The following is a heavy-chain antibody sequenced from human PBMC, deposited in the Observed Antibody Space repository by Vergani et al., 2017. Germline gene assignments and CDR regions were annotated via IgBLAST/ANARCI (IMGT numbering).Heavy chain of an antibody. CDR1: GFTFSSYS. CDR3: ARGDQSYDDFRSGLPTYFMDV. CDR2: ISRSSDYI. D-gene: IGHD3-3*01. V-gene: IGHV3-21*01. J-gene: IGHJ6*03. Sequence: EVQLVESGGGLVKPGESLRLACAASGFTFSSYSMNWFRQTPGKGLEWVASISRSSDYISYADSVKGRFIISRDNAEISLYLQLNSLRDEDTAVYYCARGDQSYDDFRSGLPTYFMDVWGKGTTVTVSS.